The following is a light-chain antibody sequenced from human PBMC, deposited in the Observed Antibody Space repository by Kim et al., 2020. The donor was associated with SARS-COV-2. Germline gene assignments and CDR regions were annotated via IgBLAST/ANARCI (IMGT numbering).Light chain of an antibody. CDR2: AAS. Sequence: DIQMTQSPSSVSASVGDRVTITCRASQGIRSWLAWYQQKPGKAPDLLIHAASSLQSGVPSRFSGSGSGTDFTLTISSLQPEDFATYYCQQANSFPLTFGGGTKVDIK. CDR1: QGIRSW. J-gene: IGKJ4*01. V-gene: IGKV1-12*01. CDR3: QQANSFPLT.